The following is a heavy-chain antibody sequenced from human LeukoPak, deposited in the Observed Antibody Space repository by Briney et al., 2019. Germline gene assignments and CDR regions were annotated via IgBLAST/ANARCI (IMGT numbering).Heavy chain of an antibody. CDR2: IYYSGST. D-gene: IGHD2-21*02. Sequence: SSETLSLTCTVSGGSISSSSYYWGWIRQPPGKGLEWIGSIYYSGSTYYNPSLKSRVTISVDTSKNQFSLKLSSVTAADTAVYYCARQHRIVVVTAIQDYFDYWGQGTLVTVSS. CDR1: GGSISSSSYY. V-gene: IGHV4-39*01. CDR3: ARQHRIVVVTAIQDYFDY. J-gene: IGHJ4*02.